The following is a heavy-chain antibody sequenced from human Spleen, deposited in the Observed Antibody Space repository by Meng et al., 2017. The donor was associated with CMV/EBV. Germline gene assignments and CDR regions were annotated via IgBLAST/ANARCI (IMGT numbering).Heavy chain of an antibody. J-gene: IGHJ5*02. CDR1: DDY. CDR3: AREKKTPGFCSGAKCYFSTFDP. D-gene: IGHD2-15*01. V-gene: IGHV4-34*01. Sequence: DDYWNWIRQPPGKGLEWIGEINLSGSTNFNPALKSRVTISVDTSKNQFSLRLRSVTAADTAAYFCAREKKTPGFCSGAKCYFSTFDPWGQGILVTVSS. CDR2: INLSGST.